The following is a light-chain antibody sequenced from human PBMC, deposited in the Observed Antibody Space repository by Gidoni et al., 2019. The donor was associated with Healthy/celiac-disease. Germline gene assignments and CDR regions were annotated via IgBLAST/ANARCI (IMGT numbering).Light chain of an antibody. V-gene: IGKV3-11*01. J-gene: IGKJ2*04. CDR1: QSVSSY. Sequence: EIVLTQSPATLSLTPGERDTLSCRASQSVSSYLAWYQQKPGQAPRLLIYDASNRATGIPARFSGSRSGTDFTLTISSLEPEDFAVYYCQQRSNWPMCSFGQGTKLEIK. CDR3: QQRSNWPMCS. CDR2: DAS.